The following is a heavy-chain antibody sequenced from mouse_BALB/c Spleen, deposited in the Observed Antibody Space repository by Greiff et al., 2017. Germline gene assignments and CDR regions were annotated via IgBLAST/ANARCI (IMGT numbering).Heavy chain of an antibody. Sequence: EVQLQQSGPGLVKPSQSLSLTRSVTGYSITSGYYWNWIRQFPGNKLVWMGYISYDGSNNYNPSLKNRISITRDTSKNQFFLKLNSVTTEDTATYYCARGARSYAMDYWGQGTSVTVSS. V-gene: IGHV3-6*02. J-gene: IGHJ4*01. CDR1: GYSITSGYY. CDR3: ARGARSYAMDY. CDR2: ISYDGSN.